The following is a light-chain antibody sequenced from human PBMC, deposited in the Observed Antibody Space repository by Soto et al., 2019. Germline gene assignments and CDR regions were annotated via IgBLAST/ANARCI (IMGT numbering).Light chain of an antibody. V-gene: IGLV3-21*04. CDR3: QVWDSSSDHVF. CDR2: YDS. CDR1: NLGSKS. Sequence: SSELTQPPSVSVAPGTTARITCGGNNLGSKSVHWHQQKPGQAPVLVIYYDSDRPSGIPERFSGSNSGNTATLTISRVEAGDEADYYCQVWDSSSDHVFFGGGTQLTVL. J-gene: IGLJ2*01.